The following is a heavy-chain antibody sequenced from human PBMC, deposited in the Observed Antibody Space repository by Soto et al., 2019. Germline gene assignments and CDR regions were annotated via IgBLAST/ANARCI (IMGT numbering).Heavy chain of an antibody. CDR2: IIPIFGTA. V-gene: IGHV1-69*01. CDR1: GDTFSSYA. CDR3: ARHGGADDSYYFDY. D-gene: IGHD1-1*01. J-gene: IGHJ4*02. Sequence: QVQLVQSGAEVKKPGSSVKVSCKTSGDTFSSYASSWVRQAPGQGLEWMGGIIPIFGTANYAQKFRGRVTITADESTSTVYMELSSLRSEDTAVYYCARHGGADDSYYFDYWGQGTLVTVSS.